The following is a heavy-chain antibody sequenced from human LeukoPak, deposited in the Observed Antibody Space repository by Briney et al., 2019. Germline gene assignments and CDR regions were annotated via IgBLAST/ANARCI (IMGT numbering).Heavy chain of an antibody. Sequence: SQTLSLTCAISGDSVSSTSATWNWIRQSPSRGLEWLGRTYYRSKWYNDYAVSVKSRITINPDTSKNQFSLKLSSVTAADTAVYYCARRSYYDILTGYYWQPANYFDYWGQGTLVTVSS. V-gene: IGHV6-1*01. CDR1: GDSVSSTSAT. CDR3: ARRSYYDILTGYYWQPANYFDY. CDR2: TYYRSKWYN. D-gene: IGHD3-9*01. J-gene: IGHJ4*02.